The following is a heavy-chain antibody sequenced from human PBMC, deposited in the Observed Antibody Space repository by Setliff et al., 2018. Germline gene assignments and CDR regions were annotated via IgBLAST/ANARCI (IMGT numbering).Heavy chain of an antibody. V-gene: IGHV3-7*03. CDR2: INQRESAK. J-gene: IGHJ4*02. CDR3: ARTDGTNLGYFDN. Sequence: VGSLRLSCSASGFIFNNFWMSWVRQAPGKGLEWVANINQRESAKLYVDSVKGRFTISRDNAENSLYLQMTSLRAEDTAVYYCARTDGTNLGYFDNWGQGTQVTVSS. D-gene: IGHD2-8*01. CDR1: GFIFNNFW.